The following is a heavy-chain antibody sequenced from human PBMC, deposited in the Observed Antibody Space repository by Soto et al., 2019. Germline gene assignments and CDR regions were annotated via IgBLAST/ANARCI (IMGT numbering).Heavy chain of an antibody. CDR3: AKRFDDSSKWSFDP. CDR2: TTGKGARA. J-gene: IGHJ5*02. Sequence: SLRLARAACGXTFDNSVMTWVRQAPGKGVELVAGTTGKGARACYGGSVKGPFIVSRDNSTHKQYLQMTSLRVEETALYYCAKRFDDSSKWSFDPWGLGYPVTV. V-gene: IGHV3-23*01. D-gene: IGHD6-13*01. CDR1: GXTFDNSV.